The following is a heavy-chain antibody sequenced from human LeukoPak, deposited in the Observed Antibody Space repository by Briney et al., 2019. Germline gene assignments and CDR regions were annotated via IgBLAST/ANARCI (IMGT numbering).Heavy chain of an antibody. Sequence: PGGSRRLSCAASGFTFSSYNMNWVRQAPGKGLQWVSSISSSSNYVYDADSVKGRFTISRDNAKNSLYLQMNSLRAEDTAVYYCARDFSSGWPLKGGFDIWGQGTKVTVSS. D-gene: IGHD6-19*01. CDR3: ARDFSSGWPLKGGFDI. V-gene: IGHV3-21*01. CDR1: GFTFSSYN. J-gene: IGHJ3*02. CDR2: ISSSSNYV.